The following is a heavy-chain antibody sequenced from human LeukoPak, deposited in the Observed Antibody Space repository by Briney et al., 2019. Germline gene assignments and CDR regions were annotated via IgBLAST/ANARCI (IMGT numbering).Heavy chain of an antibody. CDR1: GFSFSTYT. D-gene: IGHD5-18*01. Sequence: GGSLRLSCAASGFSFSTYTMNWVRQAPGKGLEWVAVISHEGKSRYYEGSVKGRFTISRDNSKNTLYLQLNSLRPEDTAVYYCARDTVYIAMDYWGQGTLVTVSS. J-gene: IGHJ4*02. CDR2: ISHEGKSR. V-gene: IGHV3-30*01. CDR3: ARDTVYIAMDY.